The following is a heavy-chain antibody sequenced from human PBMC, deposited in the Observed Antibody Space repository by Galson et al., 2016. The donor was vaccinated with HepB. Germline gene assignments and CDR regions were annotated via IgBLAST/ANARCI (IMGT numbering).Heavy chain of an antibody. Sequence: SLRLSCAASGFIFKDYAMHWVRQAPGKGLEWVSSISWNSGSIGYADSVKGRFTISRANAKNSRYLQMNSLRAEDTAFYYCAQDKASMSVGATNFQHWGQGTLVPVYS. V-gene: IGHV3-9*01. CDR2: ISWNSGSI. CDR1: GFIFKDYA. J-gene: IGHJ1*01. D-gene: IGHD1-26*01. CDR3: AQDKASMSVGATNFQH.